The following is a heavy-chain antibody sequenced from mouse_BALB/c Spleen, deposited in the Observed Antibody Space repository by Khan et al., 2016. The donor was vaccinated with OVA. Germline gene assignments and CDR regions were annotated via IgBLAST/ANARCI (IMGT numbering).Heavy chain of an antibody. Sequence: VQLKESGPGLVAPSQSLSITCTVSGFSLTGYGVNWVRQPPGKGLEWLGMIWGDGSKDYNSALKSRLGISKENSKSQVFLKMNSLQTDDTARYYCARAYYGNYREAMDYWGQGTSVTVSS. CDR1: GFSLTGYG. CDR3: ARAYYGNYREAMDY. V-gene: IGHV2-6-7*01. CDR2: IWGDGSK. J-gene: IGHJ4*01. D-gene: IGHD2-10*01.